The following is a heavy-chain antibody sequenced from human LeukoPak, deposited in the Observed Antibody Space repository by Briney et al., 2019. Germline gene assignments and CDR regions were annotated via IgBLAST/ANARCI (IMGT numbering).Heavy chain of an antibody. J-gene: IGHJ4*02. D-gene: IGHD3-9*01. CDR1: GGSFSGYY. Sequence: SETLSLTCAVYGGSFSGYYWSWIRQPPGKGLEWIGEINHSGSTNYNPSLKSRVTISVDTSKNQFSLKLSSLTAADTAVYYCARQHYDILTGPRPHFDSWGQGTLVTVSS. V-gene: IGHV4-34*01. CDR2: INHSGST. CDR3: ARQHYDILTGPRPHFDS.